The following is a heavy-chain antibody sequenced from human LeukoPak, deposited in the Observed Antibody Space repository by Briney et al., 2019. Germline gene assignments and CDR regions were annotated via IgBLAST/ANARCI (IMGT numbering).Heavy chain of an antibody. CDR1: GFTFSSYG. V-gene: IGHV4-34*01. Sequence: GTLRLSCAASGFTFSSYGMSWVRQAPGKGLEWIEEINHSGSTNYNPSLKSRLTISVDTSKNQFSLKLSSVTAADTAVYYCARGGVLKSVDYWGQGTLVAVSS. CDR2: INHSGST. J-gene: IGHJ4*02. D-gene: IGHD3-16*01. CDR3: ARGGVLKSVDY.